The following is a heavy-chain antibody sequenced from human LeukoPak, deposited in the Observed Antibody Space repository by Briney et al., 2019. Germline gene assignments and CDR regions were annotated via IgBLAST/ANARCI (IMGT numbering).Heavy chain of an antibody. D-gene: IGHD6-19*01. V-gene: IGHV4-59*01. CDR3: ARGSDPPYYFDY. Sequence: SETLSLTCTVSGGSISSYYWSWIRQPPGKGLEWIGYIYYSGSTNYNPSLKSRVTISVDTSKNQFSLKLSSVTAADTAVYYCARGSDPPYYFDYWGQGTLVTVSS. J-gene: IGHJ4*02. CDR1: GGSISSYY. CDR2: IYYSGST.